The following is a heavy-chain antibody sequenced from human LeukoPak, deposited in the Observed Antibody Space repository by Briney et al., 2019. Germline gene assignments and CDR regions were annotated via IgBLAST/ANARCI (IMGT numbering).Heavy chain of an antibody. CDR2: ISWIGGST. D-gene: IGHD1-1*01. J-gene: IGHJ4*02. CDR3: GKDPDRYRTERFDY. CDR1: GFTPAVFA. V-gene: IGHV3-9*02. Sequence: RCLRLSCAASGFTPAVFAMHWVRPAPGGGLEWVLGISWIGGSTGYTGSLKGRFTISRGHANNSLYLQMKSLSTEDRALYYCGKDPDRYRTERFDYWGQETLVTVSS.